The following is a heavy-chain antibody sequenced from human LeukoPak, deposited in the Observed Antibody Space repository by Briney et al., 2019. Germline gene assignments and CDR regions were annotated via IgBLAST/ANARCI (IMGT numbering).Heavy chain of an antibody. CDR2: IYYSGST. J-gene: IGHJ4*02. Sequence: SETLSLTCAVSGYSISSSNWWGWIRQPPGKGLEWIGYIYYSGSTNYNPSLKSRVTMSVDTSKNQFSLKMSSVTALDTAVYYCARTNSGYDLSGFDYWGQGTLVTVSS. CDR1: GYSISSSNW. V-gene: IGHV4-28*06. D-gene: IGHD5-12*01. CDR3: ARTNSGYDLSGFDY.